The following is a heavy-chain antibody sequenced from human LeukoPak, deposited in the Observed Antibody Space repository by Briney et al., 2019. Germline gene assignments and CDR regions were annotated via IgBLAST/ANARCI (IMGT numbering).Heavy chain of an antibody. J-gene: IGHJ4*02. CDR1: GFTFSSYG. CDR3: AKNRELRFLEWSYYFDY. V-gene: IGHV3-30*02. D-gene: IGHD3-3*01. CDR2: IRYDGSNK. Sequence: GGSLRLSCAASGFTFSSYGMHWVRQAPGKGLEWVAFIRYDGSNKYYADSVKGRFTISRDNSKNTLYLQTNSLRAEDTAVYYCAKNRELRFLEWSYYFDYWGQGTLVTVSS.